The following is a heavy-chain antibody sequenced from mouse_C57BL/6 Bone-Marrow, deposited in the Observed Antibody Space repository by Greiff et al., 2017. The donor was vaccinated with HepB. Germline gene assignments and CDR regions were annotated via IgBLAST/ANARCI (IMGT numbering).Heavy chain of an antibody. CDR2: IDPSDSYT. Sequence: QVQLQQSGAELVRPGTSVKVSCKASGYAFTNYLIEWVKQRPGQGLEWIGEIDPSDSYTNYNQKFKGKSTLTVDKSSSTAYMQLSSLTSEDSAVYYCASGYNYAMDYWGQGTSVTVSS. J-gene: IGHJ4*01. CDR3: ASGYNYAMDY. CDR1: GYAFTNYL. V-gene: IGHV1-59*01. D-gene: IGHD2-2*01.